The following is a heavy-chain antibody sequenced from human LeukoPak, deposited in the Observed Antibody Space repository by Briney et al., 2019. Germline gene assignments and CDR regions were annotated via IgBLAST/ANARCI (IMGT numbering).Heavy chain of an antibody. V-gene: IGHV3-21*01. J-gene: IGHJ4*02. CDR1: GFTFSSYS. CDR3: ASYYVWGSYRPLY. CDR2: ISSSSSYI. D-gene: IGHD3-16*02. Sequence: PGGSLRLSCAASGFTFSSYSMNRVRQAPGKGLEWVSSISSSSSYIYYADSVKGRFTISRDNAKNSLYLQMNSLRAEDTAVYYCASYYVWGSYRPLYWGQGTLVTVSS.